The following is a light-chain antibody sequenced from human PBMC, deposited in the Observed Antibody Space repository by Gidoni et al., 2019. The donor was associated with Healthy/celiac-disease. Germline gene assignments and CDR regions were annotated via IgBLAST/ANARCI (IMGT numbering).Light chain of an antibody. CDR3: QSYDSSLSGYV. V-gene: IGLV1-40*01. CDR2: GNS. Sequence: QSVLTQPPSLSGAPGQRVTISCTGSSSNIGAGYDVHWYQQLPGTAPKLLIYGNSNRPSGVPDRFSGSKSGTSASLAITGLQAEDEADYYCQSYDSSLSGYVFGTGTKVTGL. J-gene: IGLJ1*01. CDR1: SSNIGAGYD.